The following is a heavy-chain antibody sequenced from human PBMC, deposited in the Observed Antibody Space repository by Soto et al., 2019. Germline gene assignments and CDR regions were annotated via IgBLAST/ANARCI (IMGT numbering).Heavy chain of an antibody. Sequence: EVQLLESGGGLVQPGGSLRLSCVASGFTFRAYAMSWVRQAPGKGLEWVSTITGAGSTYYADSVKGRFTISGDNSKSTMYMEMSSLRAEDTAVYYCAKGHETGHLLFVSCGQGTLVTVAS. CDR3: AKGHETGHLLFVS. V-gene: IGHV3-23*01. CDR1: GFTFRAYA. J-gene: IGHJ4*02. D-gene: IGHD3-10*01. CDR2: ITGAGST.